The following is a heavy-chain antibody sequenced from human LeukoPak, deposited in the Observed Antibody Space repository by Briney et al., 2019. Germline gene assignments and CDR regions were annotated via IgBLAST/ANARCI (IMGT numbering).Heavy chain of an antibody. CDR1: GFTFSTYG. D-gene: IGHD3-10*01. CDR2: IWNDGSNK. J-gene: IGHJ4*02. CDR3: ARASGPFDY. V-gene: IGHV3-33*01. Sequence: PGRSLRLSCAASGFTFSTYGMHWVRQAPSKGLEWVAVIWNDGSNKYYADSVKGRFTISRDNSKNTLYLQMHSLRAEDTAVYSCARASGPFDYWGQGTLVTVSS.